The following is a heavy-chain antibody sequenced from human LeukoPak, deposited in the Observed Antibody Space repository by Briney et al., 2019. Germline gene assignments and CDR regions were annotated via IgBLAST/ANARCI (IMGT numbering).Heavy chain of an antibody. V-gene: IGHV4-34*01. D-gene: IGHD3-3*01. Sequence: SETLSLTCAVYGGSFSGYYWSWIRQPPGKGLEWIGEINHSGNTNYNPSLKSRVTMSVDTSKNQFSLKLSSVTAADTAVYYCARGQDYDFWSGSDNWFDPWGQGTLVTVSS. CDR2: INHSGNT. J-gene: IGHJ5*02. CDR1: GGSFSGYY. CDR3: ARGQDYDFWSGSDNWFDP.